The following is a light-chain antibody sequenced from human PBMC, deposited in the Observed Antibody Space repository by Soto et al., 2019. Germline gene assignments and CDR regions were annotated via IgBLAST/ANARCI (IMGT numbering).Light chain of an antibody. CDR3: QKYNSAPRWT. CDR2: AAS. V-gene: IGKV1-27*01. Sequence: DIQMTQPPSSLSASVGDRVTITCRASQGISNYLAWYQQKPGKVPKLLIYAASTLQSGVPSRFSGSGSGTDFTLTISSLQPEDVATYYCQKYNSAPRWTFGQGTKVEIK. CDR1: QGISNY. J-gene: IGKJ1*01.